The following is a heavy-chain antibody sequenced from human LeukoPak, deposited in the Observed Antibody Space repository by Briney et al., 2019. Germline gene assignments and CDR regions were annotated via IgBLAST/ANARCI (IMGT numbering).Heavy chain of an antibody. V-gene: IGHV4-39*07. J-gene: IGHJ4*02. CDR1: GGSISSSSYY. CDR3: ASPRYYYDSSGYPAWGY. D-gene: IGHD3-22*01. CDR2: IYYSGSP. Sequence: PSETLSLTCTVSGGSISSSSYYWGWIRQPPGKGLEWIGSIYYSGSPYYNPSLKSRVTISVDTSKKQFSLKLSSVTAADTAVYYCASPRYYYDSSGYPAWGYWGQGTLVTVSS.